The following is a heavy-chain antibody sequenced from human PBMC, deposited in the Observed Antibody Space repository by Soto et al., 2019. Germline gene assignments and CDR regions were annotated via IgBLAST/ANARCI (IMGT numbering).Heavy chain of an antibody. CDR1: GFTFTSSA. CDR2: IVVGSGNT. Sequence: ASVKVSCKASGFTFTSSAVQWVRQARGQRLEWIGWIVVGSGNTNYAQKFQERVTITRDMSTGTAYMELSSLRSEDTAVYYCAAPNRYNWNLAYYYYGMDVWGQGTTVTVSS. CDR3: AAPNRYNWNLAYYYYGMDV. V-gene: IGHV1-58*01. J-gene: IGHJ6*02. D-gene: IGHD1-20*01.